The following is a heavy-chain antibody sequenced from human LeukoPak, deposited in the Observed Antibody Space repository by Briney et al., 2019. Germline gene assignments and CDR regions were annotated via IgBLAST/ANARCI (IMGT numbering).Heavy chain of an antibody. V-gene: IGHV4-39*01. Sequence: KPSETLSLTCTVSGGSISSSSYYRGWIRQPPGKGLEWIGSIYYSGTTYYNPSLKSRVTISVDTSKNQLSLKLSSVTAADTAVYYCATTIRGVGARPFDYWGQGTLVTVSS. D-gene: IGHD1-26*01. CDR3: ATTIRGVGARPFDY. CDR1: GGSISSSSYY. J-gene: IGHJ4*02. CDR2: IYYSGTT.